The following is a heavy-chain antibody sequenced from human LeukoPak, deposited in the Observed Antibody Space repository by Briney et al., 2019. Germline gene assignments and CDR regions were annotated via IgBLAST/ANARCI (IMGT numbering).Heavy chain of an antibody. CDR1: GFTFNSFS. Sequence: GGSLRLSCAASGFTFNSFSMDWVRQVPGKGLEWVSYISSSGNTIYYADSVKGRFTISRDNANNLLHLQMSGLRAEDTAVYYCARVGALGSLGYWGQGILVAVSS. CDR3: ARVGALGSLGY. CDR2: ISSSGNTI. V-gene: IGHV3-48*04. D-gene: IGHD1-26*01. J-gene: IGHJ4*02.